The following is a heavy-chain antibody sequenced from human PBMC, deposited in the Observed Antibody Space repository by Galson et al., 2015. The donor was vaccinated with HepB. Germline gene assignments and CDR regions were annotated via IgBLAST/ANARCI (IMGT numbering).Heavy chain of an antibody. J-gene: IGHJ4*02. CDR2: ISAYNGNT. CDR3: ARDWFGCGGDCFLFNY. V-gene: IGHV1-18*04. CDR1: GYTFTSYG. D-gene: IGHD2-21*02. Sequence: SVKVSCKASGYTFTSYGISWVRQAPGQGLEWMGWISAYNGNTNYAQKLQGRVTMTTDTSTSTAYMELRSLRSDDTAVYYCARDWFGCGGDCFLFNYWGQGTLVTVSS.